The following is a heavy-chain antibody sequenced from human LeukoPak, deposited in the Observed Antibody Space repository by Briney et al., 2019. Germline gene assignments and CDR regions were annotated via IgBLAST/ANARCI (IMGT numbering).Heavy chain of an antibody. J-gene: IGHJ4*02. CDR1: GFAFNNFA. CDR3: AKRPKYGNSWIDF. D-gene: IGHD6-13*01. V-gene: IGHV3-23*01. CDR2: LSGSGSST. Sequence: GGSLRLSCAASGFAFNNFAMSWVRQAPGKGLDWVSGLSGSGSSTFYADSVKGRFIISRDNSNSTLYLQMNSLRAEDTAVYYCAKRPKYGNSWIDFWGQGTLVTVSS.